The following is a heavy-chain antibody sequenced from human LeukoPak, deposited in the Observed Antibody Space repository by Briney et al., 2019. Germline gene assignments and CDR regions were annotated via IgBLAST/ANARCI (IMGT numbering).Heavy chain of an antibody. CDR1: GGSISSYY. J-gene: IGHJ5*02. Sequence: SETLSLTCTVSGGSISSYYWSWIRQPAGKGLEWIGRIYTSGSTNYNPSLKSRVTMSVDTSKNQVSLKLSSVTAADTAVYYCAREWAYCSGGSWYRWFDPWGQGTLVTVSS. CDR3: AREWAYCSGGSWYRWFDP. D-gene: IGHD2-15*01. CDR2: IYTSGST. V-gene: IGHV4-4*07.